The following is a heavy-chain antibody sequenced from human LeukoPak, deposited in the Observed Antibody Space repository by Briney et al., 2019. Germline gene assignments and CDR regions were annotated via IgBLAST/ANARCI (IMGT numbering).Heavy chain of an antibody. CDR2: MNPNSGNT. V-gene: IGHV1-8*03. CDR1: GYTFTSYD. D-gene: IGHD5-24*01. CDR3: ARGIERINWFDP. J-gene: IGHJ5*02. Sequence: ASVKVSCKASGYTFTSYDINWVRQATGQGLEWMGWMNPNSGNTGYAQKFQGRVTITADESTSTAYMELSSLRSEDTAVYYCARGIERINWFDPWGQGTLVTVSS.